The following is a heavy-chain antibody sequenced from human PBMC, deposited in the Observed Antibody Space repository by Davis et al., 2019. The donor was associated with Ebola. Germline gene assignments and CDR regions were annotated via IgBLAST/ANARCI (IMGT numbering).Heavy chain of an antibody. CDR3: ARDQSIEVAGPRGWFDP. CDR2: IYYSGST. D-gene: IGHD6-19*01. CDR1: GGSVSNYY. J-gene: IGHJ5*02. V-gene: IGHV4-59*02. Sequence: SETLSLTCTVSGGSVSNYYWSWIRQSPGKGLEWIGYIYYSGSTNYNPSLKSRVTISVDTSKNQFSLQLNSVTPEDTAVYYCARDQSIEVAGPRGWFDPWGQGTLVTVSS.